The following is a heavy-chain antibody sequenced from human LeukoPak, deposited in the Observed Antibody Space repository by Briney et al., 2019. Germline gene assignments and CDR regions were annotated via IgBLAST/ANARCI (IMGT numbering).Heavy chain of an antibody. V-gene: IGHV1-2*02. J-gene: IGHJ4*02. Sequence: ASVKVSCKAFGYTFTSNYMHWVRQAPGQGLEWMGWINPNSGGTNYAQKFQGRVTMTRDTSISTAYMELSRLRSDDTAVYYCARDIYSSGWYPGDYWGQGTLVTVSS. CDR3: ARDIYSSGWYPGDY. D-gene: IGHD6-19*01. CDR1: GYTFTSNY. CDR2: INPNSGGT.